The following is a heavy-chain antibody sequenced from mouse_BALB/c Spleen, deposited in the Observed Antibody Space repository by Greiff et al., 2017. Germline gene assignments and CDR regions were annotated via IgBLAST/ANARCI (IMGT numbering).Heavy chain of an antibody. CDR3: ARLGIYYYGSSSFDAMDY. CDR2: INPNNGGT. CDR1: GYTFTEYT. V-gene: IGHV1-18*01. J-gene: IGHJ4*01. Sequence: EVQLQQSGPELVKPGASVKISCKTSGYTFTEYTMHWVKQSHGKSLEWIGGINPNNGGTSYNQKFKGKATLTVDKSSSTAYMELRSLTSEDSAVYYCARLGIYYYGSSSFDAMDYWGQGTSVTVSS. D-gene: IGHD1-1*01.